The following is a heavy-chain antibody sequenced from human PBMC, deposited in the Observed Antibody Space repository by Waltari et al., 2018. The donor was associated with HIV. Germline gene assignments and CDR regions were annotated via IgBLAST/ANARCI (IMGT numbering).Heavy chain of an antibody. CDR3: ARDRARTTDYYYYGMDV. V-gene: IGHV1-2*02. J-gene: IGHJ6*02. CDR1: GYTFTGYY. Sequence: QVQLVQSGAEVKKPGASVKVSCKASGYTFTGYYMHWVRQAPGQGLEWMGWINPNSGGRNYAQKFQGRVTMTRDTSISTAYMELSRLRSDDTAAYYCARDRARTTDYYYYGMDVWGQGTTVTVSS. CDR2: INPNSGGR. D-gene: IGHD1-7*01.